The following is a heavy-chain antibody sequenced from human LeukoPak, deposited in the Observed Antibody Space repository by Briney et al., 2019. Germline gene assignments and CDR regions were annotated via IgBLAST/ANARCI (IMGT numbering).Heavy chain of an antibody. CDR2: MNPNSGNT. J-gene: IGHJ6*02. V-gene: IGHV1-8*01. CDR3: ARVFGRSYYYGMDV. Sequence: ASVKVSCKASGYTFTSYDIHWVRQATGQGLEWMGWMNPNSGNTGYAQKFQGRVTMTRNTSISTAYMELSSLRSEDTAVYYCARVFGRSYYYGMDVWGQGTTVTVSS. D-gene: IGHD3-3*01. CDR1: GYTFTSYD.